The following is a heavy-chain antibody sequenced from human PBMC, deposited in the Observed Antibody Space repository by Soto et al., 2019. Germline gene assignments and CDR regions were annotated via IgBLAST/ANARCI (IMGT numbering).Heavy chain of an antibody. D-gene: IGHD2-15*01. Sequence: GGSLRLSCAASGFTFSSYSMNWVRQAPGKGLEWVSYISSSSSTIYYADSVKGRFTISRDNAKNSLYLQMNSLRDEDTAVYYCARGWDCSGVSCLAQGDAFDIWGQGTMVTVSS. J-gene: IGHJ3*02. CDR1: GFTFSSYS. CDR2: ISSSSSTI. V-gene: IGHV3-48*02. CDR3: ARGWDCSGVSCLAQGDAFDI.